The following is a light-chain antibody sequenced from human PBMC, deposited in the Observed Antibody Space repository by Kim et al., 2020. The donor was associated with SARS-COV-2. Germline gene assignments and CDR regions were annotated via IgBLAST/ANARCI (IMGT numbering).Light chain of an antibody. CDR2: DAS. V-gene: IGKV1-33*01. CDR1: QDIKNY. J-gene: IGKJ2*01. CDR3: QQYDTLPVT. Sequence: SASVGDRVTITGQASQDIKNYLNWYQQKPGRAPKLLIYDASNLETGVPSRFSGSAYGTDFTFTITSLQPEDIATYYCQQYDTLPVTFGQGTKLEIK.